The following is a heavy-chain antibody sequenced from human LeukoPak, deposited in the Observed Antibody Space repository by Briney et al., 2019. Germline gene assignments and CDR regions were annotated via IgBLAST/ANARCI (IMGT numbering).Heavy chain of an antibody. J-gene: IGHJ4*02. CDR1: GFTFSSHW. D-gene: IGHD6-19*01. CDR2: IKEDGTRK. V-gene: IGHV3-7*03. CDR3: TKDAPDSGGWFFFDS. Sequence: GGSLRLSCAASGFTFSSHWMTWVRQAPGKGLEWVANIKEDGTRKNYMDSVKGRFTISRDNSKNTLYLQMISLRAEDTAVYYCTKDAPDSGGWFFFDSWGQGTLVTVSS.